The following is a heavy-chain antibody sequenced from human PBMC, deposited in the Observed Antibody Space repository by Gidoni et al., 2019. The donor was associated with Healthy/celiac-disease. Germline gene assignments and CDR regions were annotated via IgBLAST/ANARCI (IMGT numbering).Heavy chain of an antibody. J-gene: IGHJ4*02. Sequence: EVQLVESGGGLVQPGRSLRLSCAASGFTFDDYAMHWVRQAPGKGLEWVSGISWNSGSIGYADSVKGRFTISRDNAKNSLYLQMNSLRAEDTALYYCAKDIAAAAGYDYWGQGTLVTVSS. CDR2: ISWNSGSI. D-gene: IGHD6-13*01. CDR3: AKDIAAAAGYDY. V-gene: IGHV3-9*01. CDR1: GFTFDDYA.